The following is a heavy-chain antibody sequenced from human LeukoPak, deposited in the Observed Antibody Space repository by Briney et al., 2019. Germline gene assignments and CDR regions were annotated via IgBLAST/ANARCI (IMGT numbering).Heavy chain of an antibody. CDR2: ISGSGGNT. J-gene: IGHJ4*02. D-gene: IGHD4-17*01. CDR1: GFTFSTYA. CDR3: AKDRGQTTVQSVTDY. Sequence: PGGSLRLSCTASGFTFSTYAMSWARRAPGKGLEWVSVISGSGGNTYYTDSVKGRFTISRDNSKNTLYLQMNSLTAEDTALYYCAKDRGQTTVQSVTDYWGQGILVTVSS. V-gene: IGHV3-23*01.